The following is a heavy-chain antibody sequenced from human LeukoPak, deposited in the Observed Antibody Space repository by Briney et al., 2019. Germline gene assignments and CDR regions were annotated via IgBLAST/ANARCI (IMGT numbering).Heavy chain of an antibody. CDR3: CRITGGGWGGEAFDY. V-gene: IGHV3-7*01. CDR2: IKQDGSEK. D-gene: IGHD3-10*01. Sequence: GGSLRLSCAASGFTFSRYWMSWVRQAPGQGLEWVVNIKQDGSEKYYVDSVNGRFTISRDNAKNSLYLQMNSLRTEATAVFYCCRITGGGWGGEAFDYWGQGTLVTVSS. CDR1: GFTFSRYW. J-gene: IGHJ4*02.